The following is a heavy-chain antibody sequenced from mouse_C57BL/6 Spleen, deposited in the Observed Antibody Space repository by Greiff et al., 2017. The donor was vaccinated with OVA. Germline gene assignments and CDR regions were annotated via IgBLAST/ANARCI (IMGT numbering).Heavy chain of an antibody. CDR1: GFTFSDYY. CDR2: INYDGSST. V-gene: IGHV5-16*01. J-gene: IGHJ4*01. D-gene: IGHD3-2*02. Sequence: EVKLMESEGGLVQPGSSMKLSCTASGFTFSDYYMAWVRQVPEKGLEWVANINYDGSSTYYLDSLKSRFIISRDNAKNILYLQMSSLKSEDTATYYCARGDSSGFFAMDYWGQGTSVTVSS. CDR3: ARGDSSGFFAMDY.